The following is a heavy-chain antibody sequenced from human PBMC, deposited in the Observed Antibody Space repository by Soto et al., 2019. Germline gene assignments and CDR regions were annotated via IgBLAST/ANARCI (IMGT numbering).Heavy chain of an antibody. V-gene: IGHV3-23*01. Sequence: PGGSLRLSCAASGFTFSTYPMTWVRQAPGKGLEWVSAISGSGGSTYYADSVKGRFTISRDNAKNTLYLQMNSLRAEDTAVYYCAKYGGVVTAAIPTSDYWGRGTLVTLSS. J-gene: IGHJ4*02. CDR3: AKYGGVVTAAIPTSDY. CDR2: ISGSGGST. D-gene: IGHD2-2*02. CDR1: GFTFSTYP.